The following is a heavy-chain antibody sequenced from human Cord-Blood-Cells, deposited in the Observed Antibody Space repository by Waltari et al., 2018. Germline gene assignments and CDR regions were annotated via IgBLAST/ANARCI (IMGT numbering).Heavy chain of an antibody. CDR2: INPNSGGT. D-gene: IGHD4-17*01. Sequence: QVQLVQSGAEVKKPGASVKVSCTASGYTFTGYYIHWVRQAPGQGLEWMGWINPNSGGTNYAQKFQGRVTMTRDTSISTAYMELSRLRSDDTAVYYCARFMTTVVTDAFDIWGQGTMVTVSS. V-gene: IGHV1-2*02. CDR1: GYTFTGYY. J-gene: IGHJ3*02. CDR3: ARFMTTVVTDAFDI.